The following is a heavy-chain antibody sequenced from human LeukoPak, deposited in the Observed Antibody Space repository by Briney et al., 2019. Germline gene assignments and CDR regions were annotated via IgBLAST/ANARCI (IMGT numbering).Heavy chain of an antibody. Sequence: PGGSLRLSCAASGFTFSSYAMSWVRQAPGKGLEWVSAISGSGGSTYYADSVKGRFTISRDNSKNTLYLQMSSPRAEDTAVYYCAKENNGPAAISAMVDYWGQGTLVTVSS. CDR1: GFTFSSYA. V-gene: IGHV3-23*01. CDR3: AKENNGPAAISAMVDY. CDR2: ISGSGGST. D-gene: IGHD2-2*01. J-gene: IGHJ4*02.